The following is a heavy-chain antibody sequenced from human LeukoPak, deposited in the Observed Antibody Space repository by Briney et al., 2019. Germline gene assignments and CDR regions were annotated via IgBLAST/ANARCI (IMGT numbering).Heavy chain of an antibody. CDR1: GFTFSSYW. D-gene: IGHD3-10*01. CDR2: IKQDGSEK. J-gene: IGHJ3*01. CDR3: ARALGSSSGAFDF. Sequence: GGSLRLSCAASGFTFSSYWMSWVRQARGKGLEWVANIKQDGSEKYYVDSVKGRFTISRDNAKNSLYLQMNSLRAEDTAVYYCARALGSSSGAFDFWGQGTVVTVSS. V-gene: IGHV3-7*01.